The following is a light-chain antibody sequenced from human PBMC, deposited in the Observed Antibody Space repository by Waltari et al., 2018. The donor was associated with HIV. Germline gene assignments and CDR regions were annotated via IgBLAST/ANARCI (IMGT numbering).Light chain of an antibody. CDR3: AAWDDSLTGVV. Sequence: QSVLTQPPSASGTPGQRVTISCSGSSSNIGSNYLYWYQQFPGTAPKVLIYRNNQRASGVPDRFSASKSGTSASLAISGLRSEDEADYHCAAWDDSLTGVVFGGGTKLTVL. J-gene: IGLJ2*01. CDR2: RNN. CDR1: SSNIGSNY. V-gene: IGLV1-47*01.